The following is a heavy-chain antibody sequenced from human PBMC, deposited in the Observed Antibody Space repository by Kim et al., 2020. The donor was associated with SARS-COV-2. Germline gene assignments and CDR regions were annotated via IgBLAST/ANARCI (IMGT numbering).Heavy chain of an antibody. D-gene: IGHD1-26*01. Sequence: RTYDADSVKGRFTISRDNSKNTLYLQMNSLRAEDTAVYYCARLEVGALDYWGQGTLVTVSS. CDR2: RT. V-gene: IGHV3-53*01. CDR3: ARLEVGALDY. J-gene: IGHJ4*02.